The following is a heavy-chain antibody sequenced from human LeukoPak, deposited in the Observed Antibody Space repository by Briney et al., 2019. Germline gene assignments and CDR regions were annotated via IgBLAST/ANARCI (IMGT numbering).Heavy chain of an antibody. V-gene: IGHV4-38-2*02. D-gene: IGHD6-6*01. J-gene: IGHJ4*02. Sequence: SETLSLTCTVSGYSISSGYYWGWIRQPPGQGLEWIGSIYHSGSTYYNPSLKSRVTISVDTSKNQFSLKLSSVTAADTAVYYCARDPVPWYSSSSGLDYWGQGTLVTVSS. CDR1: GYSISSGYY. CDR2: IYHSGST. CDR3: ARDPVPWYSSSSGLDY.